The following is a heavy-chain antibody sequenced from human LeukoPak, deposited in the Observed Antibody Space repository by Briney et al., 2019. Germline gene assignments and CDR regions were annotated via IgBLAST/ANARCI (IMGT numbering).Heavy chain of an antibody. CDR3: ESAGDSYVAGRGDGYIEH. Sequence: SGKVCCKAAGGSFMNYGITWRRQAPGQGLGWMGSIVPVGGTADIAQKFQGRVSVTADKSSTTVFIELRRLIYEDTAMFYCESAGDSYVAGRGDGYIEHWGQGTMVIVSS. D-gene: IGHD5-24*01. J-gene: IGHJ1*01. V-gene: IGHV1-69*04. CDR2: IVPVGGTA. CDR1: GGSFMNYG.